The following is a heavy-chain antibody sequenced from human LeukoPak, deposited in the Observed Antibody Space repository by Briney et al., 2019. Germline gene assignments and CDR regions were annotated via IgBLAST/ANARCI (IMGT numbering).Heavy chain of an antibody. J-gene: IGHJ5*02. V-gene: IGHV4-34*01. CDR1: GGSFSGYY. Sequence: SETLSLTCAVYGGSFSGYYWSWIRQPPGKGLEWIGEINHSGSTNYNPSLKSRVTISVDTSKNQFSLKLSSVIAADTAVYYCARGGADYCSSTSCYVSSWFDPWGQGTLVTVSS. CDR2: INHSGST. CDR3: ARGGADYCSSTSCYVSSWFDP. D-gene: IGHD2-2*01.